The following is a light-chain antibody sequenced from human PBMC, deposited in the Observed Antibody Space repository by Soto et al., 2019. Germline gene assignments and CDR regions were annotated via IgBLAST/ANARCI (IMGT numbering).Light chain of an antibody. J-gene: IGLJ1*01. CDR3: SSYTSSSTYV. V-gene: IGLV2-14*01. Sequence: QSALTQPASVSGSPGQSITFSCTGTSSDVGDYDYVSWYQHHPGKAPKLMLYEVTNRPSGVSNRFSGSKSGNTASLTISGLQAEDEADYYCSSYTSSSTYVFGTGTKVTVL. CDR1: SSDVGDYDY. CDR2: EVT.